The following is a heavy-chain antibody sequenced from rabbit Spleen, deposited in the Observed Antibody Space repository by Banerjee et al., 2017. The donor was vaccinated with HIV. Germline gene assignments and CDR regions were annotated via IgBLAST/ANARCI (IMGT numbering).Heavy chain of an antibody. CDR1: GFFFNVNYD. D-gene: IGHD1-1*01. J-gene: IGHJ4*01. CDR3: ARDSGSGHYIDVLFSL. V-gene: IGHV1S40*01. Sequence: LVVSGGGLVQPGASLTLTCTVSGFFFNVNYDMCWVRHAPGKGLEWIGCIYTGNGKTYYASWAKGRFTISKTSSTVDLKMTSLTVADTATYFCARDSGSGHYIDVLFSLWGPGTLVTVS. CDR2: IYTGNGKT.